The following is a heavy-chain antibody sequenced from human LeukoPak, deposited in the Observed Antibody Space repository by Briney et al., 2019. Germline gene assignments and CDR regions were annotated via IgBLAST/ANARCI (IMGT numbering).Heavy chain of an antibody. D-gene: IGHD5-18*01. J-gene: IGHJ4*02. CDR1: GFTFSSYS. CDR2: ISSSSCYI. V-gene: IGHV3-21*01. Sequence: GGSLRLSCAASGFTFSSYSMNWVRQAPGKGLEWVSSISSSSCYIYYADSVKGRFTISRDNAKNSLYLQMNSLRAEDTAVYYCARVVAAADRKRYSYGPYFDYWGQGTLVTVSS. CDR3: ARVVAAADRKRYSYGPYFDY.